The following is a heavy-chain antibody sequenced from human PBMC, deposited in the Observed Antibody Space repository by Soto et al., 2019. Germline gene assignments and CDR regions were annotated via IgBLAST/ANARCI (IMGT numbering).Heavy chain of an antibody. Sequence: QVQLVQSGAEVRKPGASVTVSCKASGYTFNRYAISWLRQAPGQGPEWMGWITGDTLEASYARKLQGRVSLTRNTSPSPGCMELRSLRDADTAVYYCARDPPTDHWGQGTLVTVSS. CDR3: ARDPPTDH. CDR1: GYTFNRYA. CDR2: ITGDTLEA. J-gene: IGHJ5*02. V-gene: IGHV1-18*01.